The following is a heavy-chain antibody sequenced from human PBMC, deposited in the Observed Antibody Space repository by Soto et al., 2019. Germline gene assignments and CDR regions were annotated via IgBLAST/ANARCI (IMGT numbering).Heavy chain of an antibody. CDR1: GFTVSSNY. CDR3: AILSN. D-gene: IGHD6-6*01. CDR2: IYSDGTT. V-gene: IGHV3-53*01. J-gene: IGHJ4*02. Sequence: LRLSCAASGFTVSSNYMNWVRQAPGKGLEWVSIIYSDGTTSYADSVKGRFTISRDNFKNTLHLQMNSLRAEDTAVYYCAILSNWGQGTLVTVSS.